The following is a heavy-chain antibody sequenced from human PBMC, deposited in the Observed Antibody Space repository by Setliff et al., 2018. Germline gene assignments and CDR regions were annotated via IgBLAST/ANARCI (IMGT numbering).Heavy chain of an antibody. V-gene: IGHV5-51*01. CDR1: GYNFNNDW. Sequence: GESLKISCKGSGYNFNNDWIGWVRQMPGKGLEWMGSIFPGDSDTRYSPSFQGQVTISADKSISTAYLRWNSLKASDTALYYCARRFGAHYFFDLWGRGTLVTVSS. J-gene: IGHJ2*01. CDR3: ARRFGAHYFFDL. CDR2: IFPGDSDT. D-gene: IGHD3-16*01.